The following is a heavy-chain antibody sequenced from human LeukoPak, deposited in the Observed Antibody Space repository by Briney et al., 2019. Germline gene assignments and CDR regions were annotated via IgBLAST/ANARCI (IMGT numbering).Heavy chain of an antibody. CDR1: GYTFTSYC. Sequence: GASVKVSCKSSGYTFTSYCISWVRQAPGQGLECMGWISAYNGNTNYAQKLQGRVTMTTDTSTSTAYMELRSLRSDDTAVYYCARSHYYDSSGSEADFDIWGQGTMVTVSS. J-gene: IGHJ3*02. V-gene: IGHV1-18*01. CDR2: ISAYNGNT. D-gene: IGHD3-22*01. CDR3: ARSHYYDSSGSEADFDI.